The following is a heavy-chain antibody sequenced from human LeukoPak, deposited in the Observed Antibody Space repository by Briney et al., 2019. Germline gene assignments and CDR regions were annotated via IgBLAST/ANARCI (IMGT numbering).Heavy chain of an antibody. CDR3: ARIRVYGDYGAFDY. V-gene: IGHV4-30-4*08. J-gene: IGHJ4*02. Sequence: SETLSLTCTVSGGSISSGDYYWSCIRQPPGKGLEWIGYIYYSGSTYYNPSLKSRVTISVDTSKNQFSLKLSSVTAADTAVYYCARIRVYGDYGAFDYWGQGTLVTVSS. D-gene: IGHD4-17*01. CDR1: GGSISSGDYY. CDR2: IYYSGST.